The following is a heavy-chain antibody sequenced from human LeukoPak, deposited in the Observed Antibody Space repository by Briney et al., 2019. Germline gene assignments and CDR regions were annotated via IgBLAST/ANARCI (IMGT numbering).Heavy chain of an antibody. CDR2: NQGGSDK. V-gene: IGHV3-7*01. D-gene: IGHD2-2*01. CDR3: ARDPRAYCSSTSCYAFDY. Sequence: NQGGSDKYYVDSVKGRFTISRDNSKNTLYLQMNSLRAEDTAVYYCARDPRAYCSSTSCYAFDYWGQGTLVTVSS. J-gene: IGHJ4*02.